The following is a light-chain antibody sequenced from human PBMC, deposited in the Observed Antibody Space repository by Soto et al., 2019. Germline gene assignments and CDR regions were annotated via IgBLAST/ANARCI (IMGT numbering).Light chain of an antibody. J-gene: IGLJ1*01. CDR1: SSNIGARD. V-gene: IGLV1-40*01. Sequence: QTVVTQPPSVSGAPGQRVTISCTGTSSNIGARDVYWYQQLPGTAPKLLMYGNSNRPSGVPDRFSGSKSGTSASLAITGLQAEDEADYYCQSYDTSLRVYVFGTGTKLTVL. CDR2: GNS. CDR3: QSYDTSLRVYV.